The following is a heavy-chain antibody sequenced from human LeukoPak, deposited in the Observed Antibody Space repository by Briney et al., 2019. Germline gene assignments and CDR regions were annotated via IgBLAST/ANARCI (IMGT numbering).Heavy chain of an antibody. V-gene: IGHV3-21*01. D-gene: IGHD3-16*02. CDR2: ITSGGDYM. CDR1: GLTFINSW. J-gene: IGHJ4*02. Sequence: GGSLRLSCAASGLTFINSWMSWVRQAPGKGLQWVSTITSGGDYMYYADPVKGRFTISRDDSKNSLYLHMNSLRAEDTAVYYCARVSIFGVVIANDYWGQGTVVTVSS. CDR3: ARVSIFGVVIANDY.